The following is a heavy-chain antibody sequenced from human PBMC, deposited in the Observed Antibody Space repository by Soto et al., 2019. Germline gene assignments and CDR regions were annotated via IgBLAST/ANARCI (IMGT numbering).Heavy chain of an antibody. CDR1: GGSISSGGYS. CDR3: ARARDCSSTSCSRGDWFDT. Sequence: SETLSLTCAVSGGSISSGGYSWSWIRQPPGKGLEWIGYIYHSGSTYYNPSLKSRVTISVDRSKNQFSLKLSSVTAADTAVYYCARARDCSSTSCSRGDWFDTWGQGTLVTVSS. V-gene: IGHV4-30-2*01. CDR2: IYHSGST. J-gene: IGHJ5*02. D-gene: IGHD2-2*01.